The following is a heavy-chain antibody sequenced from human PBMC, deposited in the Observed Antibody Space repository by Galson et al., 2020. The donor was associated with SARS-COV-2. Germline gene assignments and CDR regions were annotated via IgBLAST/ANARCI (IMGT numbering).Heavy chain of an antibody. CDR2: ISWNSGSI. CDR3: AKLWEYGDYGDY. Sequence: SLKISCAASGFTFDDYAMHWVRQAPGKGLEWVSGISWNSGSIGYADSVKGRFTISRDNAKNSLYLQMNSLRAEDTALYYCAKLWEYGDYGDYWGQGTLVTVSS. CDR1: GFTFDDYA. V-gene: IGHV3-9*01. D-gene: IGHD4-17*01. J-gene: IGHJ4*02.